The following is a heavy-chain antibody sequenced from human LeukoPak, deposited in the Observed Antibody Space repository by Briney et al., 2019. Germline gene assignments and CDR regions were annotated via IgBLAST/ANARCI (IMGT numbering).Heavy chain of an antibody. CDR2: IIPMYATA. J-gene: IGHJ6*04. V-gene: IGHV1-69*13. Sequence: EASVKVSCKVSGGTLSSFAISWARQAPGQGLAWMGGIIPMYATANYAQKFQGRVTVTADESTSTAYMELSSLRSEDTAVYYCASRWILGYCSSNTCGHNYYNGMDVWGKGTTVTVSS. CDR1: GGTLSSFA. D-gene: IGHD2-2*01. CDR3: ASRWILGYCSSNTCGHNYYNGMDV.